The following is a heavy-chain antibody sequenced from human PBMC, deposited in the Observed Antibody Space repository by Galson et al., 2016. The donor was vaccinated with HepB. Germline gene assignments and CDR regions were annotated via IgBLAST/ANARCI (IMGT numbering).Heavy chain of an antibody. D-gene: IGHD4-23*01. CDR2: ISGSGGFT. CDR1: GFTFSNYA. J-gene: IGHJ4*02. CDR3: AKSYFGGYGGNSWDYFDY. V-gene: IGHV3-23*01. Sequence: SLRLSCAASGFTFSNYAMTWVRQAPGKGLEWVSTISGSGGFTYYADSVKGRFTISRDNSKNTLYLRMNSLRAEETAVYYCAKSYFGGYGGNSWDYFDYWGQGTLVTVSS.